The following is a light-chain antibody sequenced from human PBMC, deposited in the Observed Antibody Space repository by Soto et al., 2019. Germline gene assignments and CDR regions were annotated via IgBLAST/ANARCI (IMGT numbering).Light chain of an antibody. V-gene: IGLV2-8*01. CDR2: EVT. Sequence: QSALTQPPSASGSPGQSVTMSCTGTRSDVGGYGYVSWYQQHPGKAPKLMIYEVTKRASGVPERFSGSKSGNTASLTVSGLQAEDDAAYYCSSYAGSNTDVVFGGGTKLTVL. J-gene: IGLJ2*01. CDR1: RSDVGGYGY. CDR3: SSYAGSNTDVV.